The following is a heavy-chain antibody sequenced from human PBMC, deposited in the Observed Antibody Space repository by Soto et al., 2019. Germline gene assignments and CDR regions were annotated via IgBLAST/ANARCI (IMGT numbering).Heavy chain of an antibody. CDR2: ISGSGGST. Sequence: EVQLLESGGGLVQPGGSLRLSCAASGFTFSTYSMSWVRQAPGKGLEWVSGISGSGGSTYYADSVKGRFTISRDNSKNTLYLQMNSLRAEDMALYYCAKGRVVADYWGQGTLVTVSS. J-gene: IGHJ4*02. CDR3: AKGRVVADY. V-gene: IGHV3-23*01. CDR1: GFTFSTYS. D-gene: IGHD3-22*01.